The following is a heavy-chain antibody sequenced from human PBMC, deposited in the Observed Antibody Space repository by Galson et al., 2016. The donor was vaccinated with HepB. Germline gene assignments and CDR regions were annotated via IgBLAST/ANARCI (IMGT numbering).Heavy chain of an antibody. V-gene: IGHV3-7*03. Sequence: SLRLSCAASGFTFSSYWMSWVRQAPGKGLEWVANIKQDGSEKYYVDSVKGRFTISRDNAKNSLYLQMNSLRAEDTAVYYCATDSSYYDYVWGSYRAYYFDYWGQGTLVTGSS. CDR2: IKQDGSEK. D-gene: IGHD3-16*02. J-gene: IGHJ4*02. CDR1: GFTFSSYW. CDR3: ATDSSYYDYVWGSYRAYYFDY.